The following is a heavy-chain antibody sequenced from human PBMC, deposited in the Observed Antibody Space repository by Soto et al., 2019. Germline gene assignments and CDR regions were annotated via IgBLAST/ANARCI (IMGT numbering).Heavy chain of an antibody. J-gene: IGHJ3*02. CDR3: AKLNDYARSLGI. D-gene: IGHD4-17*01. CDR2: IKEDGSEK. V-gene: IGHV3-7*01. Sequence: ESGGGLVQPGGSLRLSCAASGFTFSRSWMNWVRQAPGKGLEWVANIKEDGSEKDYVDSVKGRFTISRDNAKNSLSLQMNSLRAEDTAVYYYAKLNDYARSLGIWGQGTMVTVSS. CDR1: GFTFSRSW.